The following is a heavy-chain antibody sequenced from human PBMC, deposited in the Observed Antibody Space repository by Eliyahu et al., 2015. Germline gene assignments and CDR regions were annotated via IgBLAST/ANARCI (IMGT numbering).Heavy chain of an antibody. CDR2: MFHSGAT. CDR1: GYSISSGXY. CDR3: ATLDTYNRQLVASFDY. V-gene: IGHV4-38-2*02. Sequence: QVQLQESGPGLLKPSETLSLTXXXSGYSISSGXYWGWIRXPPGKGLEWIGSMFHSGATKYNPSLRSRVTISVDTSNNHFSLRLTSVTAADTAVYYCATLDTYNRQLVASFDYWGQGSLVTVSS. J-gene: IGHJ4*02. D-gene: IGHD6-13*01.